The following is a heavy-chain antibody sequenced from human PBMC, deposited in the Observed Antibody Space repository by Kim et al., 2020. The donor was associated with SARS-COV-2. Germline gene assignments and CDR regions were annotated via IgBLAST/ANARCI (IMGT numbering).Heavy chain of an antibody. J-gene: IGHJ4*02. V-gene: IGHV1-24*01. Sequence: KFQGRVTMTEDTSTDTAYMELSSLRSEDTAVYYCATVTGYSSSWRTELDYWGQGTLVTVSS. D-gene: IGHD6-13*01. CDR3: ATVTGYSSSWRTELDY.